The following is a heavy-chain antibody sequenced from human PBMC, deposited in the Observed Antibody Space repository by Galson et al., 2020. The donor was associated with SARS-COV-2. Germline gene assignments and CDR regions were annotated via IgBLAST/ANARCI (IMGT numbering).Heavy chain of an antibody. J-gene: IGHJ4*02. CDR2: IRGDGSET. Sequence: GGSLRLSCVVSGFTFKDYWMTWFRQAPGKGLEWVANIRGDGSETNYVDSVQGRFSITRDNAVDTLYLEMNSLRVEDTAVYYCTREGWQGGYWGQGTRVTVSS. CDR1: GFTFKDYW. D-gene: IGHD2-15*01. V-gene: IGHV3-7*01. CDR3: TREGWQGGY.